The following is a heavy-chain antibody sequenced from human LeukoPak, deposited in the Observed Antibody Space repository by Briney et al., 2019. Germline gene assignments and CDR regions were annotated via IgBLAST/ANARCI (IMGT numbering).Heavy chain of an antibody. Sequence: GGSLRLSCAASGFTFSSHALSWVRQTPGKGLEWVSTVSGSGDTTFYADSVKGRITISRDNSRNTLYLQMHSLRVDDTAMYYCAKDLYPGGIQPRWFDYWGQGALVTVSS. D-gene: IGHD5-18*01. CDR3: AKDLYPGGIQPRWFDY. V-gene: IGHV3-23*01. CDR2: VSGSGDTT. J-gene: IGHJ4*02. CDR1: GFTFSSHA.